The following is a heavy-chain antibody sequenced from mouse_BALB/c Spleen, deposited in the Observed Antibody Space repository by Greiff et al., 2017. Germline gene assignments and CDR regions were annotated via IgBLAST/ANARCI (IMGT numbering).Heavy chain of an antibody. D-gene: IGHD2-14*01. V-gene: IGHV14-3*02. CDR1: GFNIKDTY. CDR2: IDPANGNT. CDR3: ARDYRYDGIAY. Sequence: EVKVVESGAALVKPGASVKLSCTASGFNIKDTYMHWVKQRPEQGLEWIGRIDPANGNTKYDPKFQGKATITADTSSNTAYLQLSSLTSEDTAVYYCARDYRYDGIAYWGQGTLVTVSA. J-gene: IGHJ3*01.